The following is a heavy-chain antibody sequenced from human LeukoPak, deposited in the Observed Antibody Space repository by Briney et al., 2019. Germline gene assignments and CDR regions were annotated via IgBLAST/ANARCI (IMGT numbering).Heavy chain of an antibody. J-gene: IGHJ3*02. Sequence: ASVKVSCKASRYTFIDYYIHWLRQAPGQGLEWMGFINGSLNDIKYAQKFRSRVTLTRDTSISTAYMELRGLRSDDTAVYYCARDYGTTGENAFDIWGQGTMVTVSS. D-gene: IGHD1-7*01. CDR2: INGSLNDI. V-gene: IGHV1-2*02. CDR1: RYTFIDYY. CDR3: ARDYGTTGENAFDI.